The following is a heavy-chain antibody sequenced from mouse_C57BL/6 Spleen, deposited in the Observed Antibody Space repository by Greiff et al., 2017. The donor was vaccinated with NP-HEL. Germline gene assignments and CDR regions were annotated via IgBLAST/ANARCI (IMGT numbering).Heavy chain of an antibody. Sequence: VQLQQPGAELVMPGASVKLSCKASGYTFTSYWMHWVKQRPGQGLEWIGEIDPSDSYTNYNQKFKGKSTLTVDKSSSTAYMQLSSLTSEDSAVYYCARVRQLRLSMDYWGQGTSVTVSS. J-gene: IGHJ4*01. V-gene: IGHV1-69*01. CDR1: GYTFTSYW. D-gene: IGHD3-2*02. CDR2: IDPSDSYT. CDR3: ARVRQLRLSMDY.